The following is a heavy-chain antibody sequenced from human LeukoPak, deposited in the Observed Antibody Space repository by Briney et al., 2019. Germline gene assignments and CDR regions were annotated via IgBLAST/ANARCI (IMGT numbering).Heavy chain of an antibody. Sequence: PGGSLRLSCAASGFTFSSCAMSWVRQAPGKGPEWVSAISGGGGSTYNADSVKGRFTISRDNSKNTLYLQMNSLRAEDTAVYYCVKGVGSGSYYKLDYWGQGTLVTVSS. D-gene: IGHD3-10*01. V-gene: IGHV3-23*01. CDR2: ISGGGGST. J-gene: IGHJ4*02. CDR3: VKGVGSGSYYKLDY. CDR1: GFTFSSCA.